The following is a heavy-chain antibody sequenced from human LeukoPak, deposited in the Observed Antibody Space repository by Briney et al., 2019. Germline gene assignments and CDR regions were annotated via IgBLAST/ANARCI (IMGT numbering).Heavy chain of an antibody. CDR1: GFTFSGCD. Sequence: GGSLRLSCAASGFTFSGCDMHWVRQASGKGLEWVGRITTKASRYATAYAASLKGRFTISRHDSKNTAYLQMNSLRTEDTAVYYCTTYKSGHYWGQGTLVTVSS. D-gene: IGHD3-3*01. CDR3: TTYKSGHY. CDR2: ITTKASRYAT. V-gene: IGHV3-73*01. J-gene: IGHJ4*02.